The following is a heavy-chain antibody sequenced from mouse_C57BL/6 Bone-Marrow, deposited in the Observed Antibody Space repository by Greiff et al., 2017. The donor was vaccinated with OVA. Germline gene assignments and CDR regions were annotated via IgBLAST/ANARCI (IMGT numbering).Heavy chain of an antibody. CDR3: ARDYGSSYRYFDY. D-gene: IGHD1-1*01. CDR2: IYPGSGNT. J-gene: IGHJ2*01. V-gene: IGHV1-62-3*01. Sequence: QVQLQQPGAELVKPGASVKLSCKASGYTFTSYWMHWVKQRPGRGLEWIGRIYPGSGNTYYNEKFKGKATLTAEKSSSTAYMQLSSLTSEDSAVYFCARDYGSSYRYFDYWGQGTTLTVSS. CDR1: GYTFTSYW.